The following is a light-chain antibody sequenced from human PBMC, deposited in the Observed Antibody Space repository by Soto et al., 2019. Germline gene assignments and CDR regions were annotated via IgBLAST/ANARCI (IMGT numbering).Light chain of an antibody. V-gene: IGKV3-11*01. CDR2: DAS. Sequence: EIVLAQSPATLSLSPGERATLSCRASQSVSNYLAWYQHKPGQAPRLLIYDASTGATGIPARFSGSGSGTDFTLTISSLEPEDFAVYFCQQRNTWPVTFGQGTRLEIK. CDR3: QQRNTWPVT. CDR1: QSVSNY. J-gene: IGKJ5*01.